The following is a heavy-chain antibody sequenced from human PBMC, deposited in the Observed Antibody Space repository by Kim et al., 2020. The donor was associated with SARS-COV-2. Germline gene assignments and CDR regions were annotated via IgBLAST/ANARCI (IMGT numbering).Heavy chain of an antibody. CDR2: IYYSGST. Sequence: SETLSLTCTVSGGSISSSSYYWGWIRQPPGKGLEWIGSIYYSGSTYYNPSLKSRVTISVDTSKNQFSLKLSSVTAADTAVYYCARRGSMIGHAGWFDPWGQGTLVTVSS. CDR3: ARRGSMIGHAGWFDP. D-gene: IGHD3-22*01. CDR1: GGSISSSSYY. V-gene: IGHV4-39*01. J-gene: IGHJ5*02.